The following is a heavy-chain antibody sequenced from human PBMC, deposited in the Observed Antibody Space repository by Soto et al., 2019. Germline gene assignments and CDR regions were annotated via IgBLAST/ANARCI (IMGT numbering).Heavy chain of an antibody. CDR2: ISYRGATT. V-gene: IGHV3-23*01. CDR3: AKDKTETTSFDX. D-gene: IGHD1-1*01. Sequence: GGSLRLSCAASGLTISSNAMYWVRQAPGKGLEWVSAISYRGATTHYEYSVKVRFTISRDTSNNTLYLQLNTMRADDTAVYYCAKDKTETTSFDXWGQGTLVTVSX. CDR1: GLTISSNA. J-gene: IGHJ4*02.